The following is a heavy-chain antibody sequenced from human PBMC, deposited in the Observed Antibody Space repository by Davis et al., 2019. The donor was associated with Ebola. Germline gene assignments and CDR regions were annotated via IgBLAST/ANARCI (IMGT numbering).Heavy chain of an antibody. D-gene: IGHD3-10*01. J-gene: IGHJ4*02. CDR1: GYSFTTYW. CDR3: ARDYGSRSSYSFDQ. V-gene: IGHV5-10-1*01. CDR2: IDPSDSYT. Sequence: GESLKISCKGSGYSFTTYWISWVRQMPGKGLEWMGRIDPSDSYTNYSPSFQGHVTISADKSISTAYVQWSSLKASDTAMYYCARDYGSRSSYSFDQWGQGTLVTVSS.